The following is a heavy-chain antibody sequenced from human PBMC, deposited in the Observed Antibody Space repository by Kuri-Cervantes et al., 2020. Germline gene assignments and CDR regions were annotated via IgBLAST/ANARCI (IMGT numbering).Heavy chain of an antibody. J-gene: IGHJ6*02. V-gene: IGHV3-21*01. CDR2: ISSSSSYI. CDR1: GFTFSSYS. D-gene: IGHD3-22*01. CDR3: ARVKFDSSGYYYYYGMDV. Sequence: GESLKISCAASGFTFSSYSMNWVRQAPGKGLEWVSSISSSSSYIYYADSVKGRFTISRDNAKNSLYLQMNSLRAEDTAVYYCARVKFDSSGYYYYYGMDVWGQGTTVTVSS.